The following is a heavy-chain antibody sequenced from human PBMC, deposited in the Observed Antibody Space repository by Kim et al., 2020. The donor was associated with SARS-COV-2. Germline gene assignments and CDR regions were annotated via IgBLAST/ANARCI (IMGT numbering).Heavy chain of an antibody. J-gene: IGHJ4*02. CDR3: AKGEYYYDSSGYEL. Sequence: ADSRKGRFTGSRDNSRATLNLQMNSLRAEDTAVYYCAKGEYYYDSSGYELWGQGTLVTVSS. D-gene: IGHD3-22*01. V-gene: IGHV3-23*01.